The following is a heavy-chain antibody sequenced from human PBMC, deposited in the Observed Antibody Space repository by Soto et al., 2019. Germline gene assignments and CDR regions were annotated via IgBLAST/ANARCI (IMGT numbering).Heavy chain of an antibody. J-gene: IGHJ1*01. CDR2: IYWDDDK. D-gene: IGHD3-10*01. CDR3: AHTPEGASRIRGTGRYFQH. CDR1: GFLLSTSGVG. V-gene: IGHV2-5*02. Sequence: QITLKESGPTLVKPTQTLTLTCTFSGFLLSTSGVGVAWIRQPPGKALESLSLIYWDDDKRYSPSVKSRLTITKDTSKNQVVLTMTNMDPVDTATYYCAHTPEGASRIRGTGRYFQHWGQRTLVTVSS.